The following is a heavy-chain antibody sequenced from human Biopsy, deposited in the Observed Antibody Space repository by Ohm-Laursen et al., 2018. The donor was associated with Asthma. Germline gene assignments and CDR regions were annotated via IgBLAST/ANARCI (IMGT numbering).Heavy chain of an antibody. CDR2: FDAEDGET. Sequence: ESSVKVSCKVSGSSLTKISMHWVRQAPGKGLEWLGGFDAEDGETIYAQGFEGRVTMMEESFTNTAYLELRSLRSEDTAVYYCANSVSFAVWDWFDPWGQGTLVIVSS. V-gene: IGHV1-24*01. CDR3: ANSVSFAVWDWFDP. CDR1: GSSLTKIS. D-gene: IGHD3-16*01. J-gene: IGHJ5*02.